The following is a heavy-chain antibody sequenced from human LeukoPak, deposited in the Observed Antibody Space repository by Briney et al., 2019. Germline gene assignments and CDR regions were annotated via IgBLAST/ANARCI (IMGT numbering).Heavy chain of an antibody. D-gene: IGHD1-14*01. CDR2: IYSGGST. Sequence: GGSLRLSCAASGFTFSSYAMSWVRQAPGKGLEWVSIIYSGGSTYYADSVKGRFTISRDNSKNTLYLQMNSLRAEDTAVYYCARGNPGGEFYRGQGTLVTVSS. CDR1: GFTFSSYA. CDR3: ARGNPGGEFY. V-gene: IGHV3-53*01. J-gene: IGHJ4*02.